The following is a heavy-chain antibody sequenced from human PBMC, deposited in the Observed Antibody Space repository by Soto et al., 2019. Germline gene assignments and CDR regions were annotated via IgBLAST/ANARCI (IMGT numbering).Heavy chain of an antibody. Sequence: PSETLSLTCTVSGDSIMRDSYYWNWIRQHPGKGLEWIGYIYYTGTTSYNPSLKTRVTISVDTSKNQFSLKLSSVTAADTAVYYCARDHRDYDFWSGYYTRVNWFDPWGQGTLVTVSS. D-gene: IGHD3-3*01. J-gene: IGHJ5*02. CDR1: GDSIMRDSYY. CDR3: ARDHRDYDFWSGYYTRVNWFDP. CDR2: IYYTGTT. V-gene: IGHV4-30-4*08.